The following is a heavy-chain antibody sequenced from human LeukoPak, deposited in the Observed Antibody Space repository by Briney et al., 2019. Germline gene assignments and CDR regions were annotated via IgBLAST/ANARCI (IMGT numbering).Heavy chain of an antibody. D-gene: IGHD5-18*01. CDR3: AKDVLQGYSYGFHYMDV. J-gene: IGHJ6*03. Sequence: GGSLRLSCAASGFTFSSNGMHWVRQAPGKGLEWVAFIRYDGSNKYHADSVKGRFTISRDNSKNTLYLQMNTLRVEDTAVYYCAKDVLQGYSYGFHYMDVWGKGTTVTVSS. CDR2: IRYDGSNK. CDR1: GFTFSSNG. V-gene: IGHV3-30*02.